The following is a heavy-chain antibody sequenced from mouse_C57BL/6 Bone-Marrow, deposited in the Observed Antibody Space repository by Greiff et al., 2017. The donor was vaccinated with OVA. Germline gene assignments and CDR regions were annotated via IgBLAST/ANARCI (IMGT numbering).Heavy chain of an antibody. CDR1: GYTFTSYW. J-gene: IGHJ4*01. D-gene: IGHD3-1*01. V-gene: IGHV1-69*01. Sequence: VKLQQPGAELVMPGASVKLSCKASGYTFTSYWMHWVKQRPGQGLEWIGEIDPSDSYTNYNQKFKGKSTLTVDKSSSTAYMQLSSLTSEDSAVYYCARGLPNAMDYWGQGTSVTVSS. CDR3: ARGLPNAMDY. CDR2: IDPSDSYT.